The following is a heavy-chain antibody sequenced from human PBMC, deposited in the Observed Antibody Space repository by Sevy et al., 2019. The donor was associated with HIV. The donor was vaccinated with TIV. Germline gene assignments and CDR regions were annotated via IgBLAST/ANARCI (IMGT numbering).Heavy chain of an antibody. CDR1: GFNFGDYP. D-gene: IGHD3-10*01. Sequence: GGCLRLSCRASGFNFGDYPMSWFRQAPGKGLAWVGFIRSKASGGTTQYAASVKGRFTISRDDSESIAYLQMNSLKIEDTAVYYCSTRGSGAGWFDPWGQGTLVTVSS. V-gene: IGHV3-49*03. J-gene: IGHJ5*02. CDR2: IRSKASGGTT. CDR3: STRGSGAGWFDP.